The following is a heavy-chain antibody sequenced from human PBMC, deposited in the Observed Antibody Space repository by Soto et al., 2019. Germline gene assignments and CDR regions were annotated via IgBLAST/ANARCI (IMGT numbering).Heavy chain of an antibody. CDR3: ARTPNYGGGWFDP. Sequence: QVQLQESGPGLVKPSETLSLTCTVSGGSISSYYWSWIRQPPGKGLEWIGYIYYSGSTNYNPSLKSRVTISVDTSKNQFSLKLSSVTAADTAVYYCARTPNYGGGWFDPWGQGTLVTVSS. CDR1: GGSISSYY. CDR2: IYYSGST. J-gene: IGHJ5*02. V-gene: IGHV4-59*01. D-gene: IGHD3-16*01.